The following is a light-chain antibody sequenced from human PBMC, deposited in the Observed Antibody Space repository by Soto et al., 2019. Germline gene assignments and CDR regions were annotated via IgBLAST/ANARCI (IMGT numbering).Light chain of an antibody. CDR2: DVN. CDR3: CSSANNYPLV. J-gene: IGLJ2*01. CDR1: SGDLGHYNY. Sequence: QSALTQPRSVSGSPGHSVTISCTGTSGDLGHYNYVSWYQQHPGKGPKLMIFDVNKRPSGVPDRFSGSKSGITASLTISGLQAEDEADYFCCSSANNYPLVFGGGTQLTVL. V-gene: IGLV2-11*01.